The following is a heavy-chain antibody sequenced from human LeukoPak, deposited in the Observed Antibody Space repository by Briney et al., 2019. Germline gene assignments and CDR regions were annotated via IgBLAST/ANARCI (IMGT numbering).Heavy chain of an antibody. Sequence: GGSLRLSCAASGFTFRDYWMHWIRQAPGKGLVWVSRIKGDGSHTVYADSVKGRFTISRDNAKNTLYLQMKSLRVEDTALYYCVRDWDHFDFDSWGQGTLVTVSS. CDR2: IKGDGSHT. CDR1: GFTFRDYW. V-gene: IGHV3-74*01. J-gene: IGHJ5*01. D-gene: IGHD1-26*01. CDR3: VRDWDHFDFDS.